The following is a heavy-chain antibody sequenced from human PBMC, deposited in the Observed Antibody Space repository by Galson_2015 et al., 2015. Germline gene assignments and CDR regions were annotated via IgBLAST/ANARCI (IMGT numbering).Heavy chain of an antibody. CDR2: IYYSGST. J-gene: IGHJ2*01. CDR3: ARGLGLRPYWYLDL. CDR1: GGSISSYY. Sequence: SETLSLTCTVSGGSISSYYWSWIRQPPGKGLEWIGYIYYSGSTNYNPSLKSRVTISVDTSKNQFSLKLSSVTAADTAVYYCARGLGLRPYWYLDLWGRGTLVTVSS. D-gene: IGHD3-16*01. V-gene: IGHV4-59*01.